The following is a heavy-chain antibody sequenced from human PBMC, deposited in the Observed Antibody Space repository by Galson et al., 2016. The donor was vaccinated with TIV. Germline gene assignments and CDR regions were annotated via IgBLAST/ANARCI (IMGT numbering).Heavy chain of an antibody. J-gene: IGHJ5*02. CDR1: GYSFSSYA. CDR2: INPTTEKS. CDR3: VRDLEFSRSSGDR. Sequence: SVKVSCKASGYSFSSYAMHWVRQAPGQGLEWMGLINPTTEKSTYAQGFTGRFVFSFDTSVSTSYLEISSLKADDTAVYYCVRDLEFSRSSGDRWGQGTLGTVSS. V-gene: IGHV7-4-1*02. D-gene: IGHD6-6*01.